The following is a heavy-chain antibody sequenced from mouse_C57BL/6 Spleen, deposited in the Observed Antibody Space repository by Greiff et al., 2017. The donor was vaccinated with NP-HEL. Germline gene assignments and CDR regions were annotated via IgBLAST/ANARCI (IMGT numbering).Heavy chain of an antibody. J-gene: IGHJ4*01. D-gene: IGHD1-1*01. V-gene: IGHV1-15*01. CDR2: IDPETGGT. Sequence: QVQLQQSGAELVRPGASVTLSCKASGYTFTDYEMHWVKQTPVHGLEWIGAIDPETGGTAYNQKFKGKAILTADKSSSTAYMELRSLTSEDSAVYYCTNYYYGSSPYAMDYWGQGTSVTVSS. CDR3: TNYYYGSSPYAMDY. CDR1: GYTFTDYE.